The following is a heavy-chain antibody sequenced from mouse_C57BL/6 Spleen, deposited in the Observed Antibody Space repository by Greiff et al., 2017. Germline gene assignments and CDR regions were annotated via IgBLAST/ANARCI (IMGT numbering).Heavy chain of an antibody. Sequence: QVQLKESGAELVRPGASVTLSCKASGYTFTDYEMHWVKQTTVHGLEWIGAIDPETGGTASNQKFKGKALLTADKSSSTAYMELRSLTSEDSAVYYCTRAYSNLSYWYFDFWGTGTTVTFSS. J-gene: IGHJ1*03. D-gene: IGHD2-5*01. CDR2: IDPETGGT. CDR3: TRAYSNLSYWYFDF. V-gene: IGHV1-15*01. CDR1: GYTFTDYE.